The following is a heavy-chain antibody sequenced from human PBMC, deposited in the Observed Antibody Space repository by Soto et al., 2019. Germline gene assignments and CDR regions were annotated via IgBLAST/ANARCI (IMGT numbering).Heavy chain of an antibody. J-gene: IGHJ6*02. CDR1: GFTFSTYG. D-gene: IGHD6-6*01. Sequence: GGSLRLSCAASGFTFSTYGMHWVRQAPGKVLEWLAVISNNGINKYYADSVKGRFTISRDNSKDTLFLQMNSLRGEDTAIYYCARVIRADSTSSNFYYYSGLDVWGQGTTVTVSS. V-gene: IGHV3-30*03. CDR2: ISNNGINK. CDR3: ARVIRADSTSSNFYYYSGLDV.